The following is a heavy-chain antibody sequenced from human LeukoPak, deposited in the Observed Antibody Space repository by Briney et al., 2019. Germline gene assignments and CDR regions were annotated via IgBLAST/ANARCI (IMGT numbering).Heavy chain of an antibody. CDR2: IKQDGSEK. V-gene: IGHV3-7*01. CDR1: GFTFSSFW. D-gene: IGHD6-19*01. Sequence: GGPLRLSCAASGFTFSSFWMSCVPPAPGKGLEWVANIKQDGSEKYYVDSVKGRFTISRDNATNSLYLQMNSLRADDTAVYYCAREYSSGRYYFDYWGQGTLVTVSS. J-gene: IGHJ4*02. CDR3: AREYSSGRYYFDY.